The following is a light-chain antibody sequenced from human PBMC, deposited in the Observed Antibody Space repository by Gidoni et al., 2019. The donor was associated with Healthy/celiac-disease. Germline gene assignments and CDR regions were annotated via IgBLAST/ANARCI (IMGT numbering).Light chain of an antibody. CDR3: QQSYSTPPYA. CDR2: AAS. Sequence: DIQMTQSQSSLSASVGDRVTITCRARQSSSSYLNWYQQKPGKAPKRLIYAASSLQSRVPPGFSSSGSATDFTLTISSLQPEDVATYYCQQSYSTPPYAFGQGTKLEIK. V-gene: IGKV1-39*01. J-gene: IGKJ2*01. CDR1: QSSSSY.